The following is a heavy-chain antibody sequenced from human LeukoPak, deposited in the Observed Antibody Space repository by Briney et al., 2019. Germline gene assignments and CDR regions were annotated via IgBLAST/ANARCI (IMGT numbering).Heavy chain of an antibody. Sequence: PGGSLRLSCAASGFTFSSYAMHWVRQAPSKGLEWVAVISYDGSNKYYADSVKGRFTISRDNSKNTLYLQMNSLRAEDTAVYYCARDNYDFWSGYYTLDYWGQGTLVTVSS. V-gene: IGHV3-30-3*01. CDR2: ISYDGSNK. CDR3: ARDNYDFWSGYYTLDY. J-gene: IGHJ4*02. CDR1: GFTFSSYA. D-gene: IGHD3-3*01.